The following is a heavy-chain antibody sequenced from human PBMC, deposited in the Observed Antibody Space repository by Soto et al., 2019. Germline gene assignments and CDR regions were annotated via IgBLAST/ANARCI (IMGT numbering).Heavy chain of an antibody. V-gene: IGHV6-1*01. CDR2: TYYRSKWYY. CDR1: GDSVSSNSAA. Sequence: SQTLSLTCAISGDSVSSNSAACNWIRQSPSRGLEWLGKTYYRSKWYYDYAVSVESRITFNPDTSKNQFSLHLNSVTPEDTAVYYCARYSSPLGQYAFDIWGQGTMVTVSS. CDR3: ARYSSPLGQYAFDI. J-gene: IGHJ3*02. D-gene: IGHD6-13*01.